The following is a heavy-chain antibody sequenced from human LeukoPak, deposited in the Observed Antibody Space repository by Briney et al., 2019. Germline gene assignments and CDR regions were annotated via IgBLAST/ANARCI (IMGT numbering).Heavy chain of an antibody. CDR2: IYQSGSS. J-gene: IGHJ6*02. Sequence: SETLSLTCVVYGGSFSGYYWSWIRQPPGKGLEWIGYIYQSGSSYCNPSLKSRVTISVDRSKNQFSLKLSSVTAADTAVYYCARYDFWSGYDVWGQGTTVTVSS. CDR1: GGSFSGYY. CDR3: ARYDFWSGYDV. V-gene: IGHV4-30-2*01. D-gene: IGHD3-3*01.